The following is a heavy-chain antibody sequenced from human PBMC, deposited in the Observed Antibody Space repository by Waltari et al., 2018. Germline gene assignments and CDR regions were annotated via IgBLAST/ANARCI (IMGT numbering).Heavy chain of an antibody. CDR3: AKDQAGYYYYGMDV. CDR2: ISLNSGSI. CDR1: GFPFDDYA. J-gene: IGHJ6*02. V-gene: IGHV3-9*01. Sequence: EVQLVESGGGLVQPGRSLRLSCAASGFPFDDYALHWVRPAPGQGLEWVAGISLNSGSIGYADSVKGRFTISRDNAKNSLYLQMNSLRAEDTALYYCAKDQAGYYYYGMDVWGQGTTVTVSS. D-gene: IGHD3-10*01.